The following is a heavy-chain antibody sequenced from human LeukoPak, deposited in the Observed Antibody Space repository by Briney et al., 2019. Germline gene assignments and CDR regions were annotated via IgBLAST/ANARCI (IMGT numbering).Heavy chain of an antibody. V-gene: IGHV4-59*08. D-gene: IGHD6-19*01. CDR3: ARHYSSGWSDC. Sequence: TSETLSLTCTVSGGSISSYYWSWIRQPPGKGLQWIGYIYYTGSTSYTPSLKSRVTISVDTSKNQFSLKLSSVTAADTAVYYCARHYSSGWSDCWGQGTLVTVSS. CDR1: GGSISSYY. J-gene: IGHJ5*01. CDR2: IYYTGST.